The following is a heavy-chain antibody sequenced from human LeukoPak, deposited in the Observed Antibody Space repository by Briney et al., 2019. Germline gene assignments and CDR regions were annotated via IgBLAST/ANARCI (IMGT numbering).Heavy chain of an antibody. Sequence: PGGSLRLSCAASGFTFTTYWMSWVRQAPGKGLEWVSSISSSSSYIYYADSVKGRFTISRDNAKNSLYLQMNSLRAEDTAVYYCARLVVGGYSGYASPRRDTVGRGTSFDYWGQGTLVTVSS. CDR3: ARLVVGGYSGYASPRRDTVGRGTSFDY. CDR1: GFTFTTYW. J-gene: IGHJ4*02. D-gene: IGHD5-12*01. CDR2: ISSSSSYI. V-gene: IGHV3-21*01.